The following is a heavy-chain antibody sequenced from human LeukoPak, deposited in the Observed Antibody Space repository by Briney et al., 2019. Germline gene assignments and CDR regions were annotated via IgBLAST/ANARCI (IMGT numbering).Heavy chain of an antibody. D-gene: IGHD3-10*01. J-gene: IGHJ4*02. V-gene: IGHV1-18*01. CDR3: ARDRFGSGGYYTFDY. Sequence: GASVKVSCKACGYTFTSYGISWVRQAPGQGLEWMGWISAYNGNTNYAQKLQGRVTMTTDTSTSTAYMVLRSLRSDGTAVYYCARDRFGSGGYYTFDYWGQGTLVTVSS. CDR1: GYTFTSYG. CDR2: ISAYNGNT.